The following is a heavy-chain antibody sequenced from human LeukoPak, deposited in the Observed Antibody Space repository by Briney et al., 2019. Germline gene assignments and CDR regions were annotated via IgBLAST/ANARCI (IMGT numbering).Heavy chain of an antibody. V-gene: IGHV3-7*01. D-gene: IGHD6-19*01. CDR2: IKQDGSEK. CDR3: ARDLQGYSSGWYRGDY. Sequence: PGGSLRLSCAASGFTFRTYWKSWVRQAPGKGLEWVAIIKQDGSEKYYVDSVKGRFTISRDNGKNSLYLQMNSLRAEDTAVYYCARDLQGYSSGWYRGDYWGQGTLVTVSS. J-gene: IGHJ4*02. CDR1: GFTFRTYW.